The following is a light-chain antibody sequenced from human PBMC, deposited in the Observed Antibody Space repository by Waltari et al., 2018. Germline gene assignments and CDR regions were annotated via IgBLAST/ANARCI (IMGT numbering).Light chain of an antibody. CDR2: DAS. Sequence: EIVLTQSPATLSLSPGERATLSCRASQSVSSYLAWYQQKPGQPPRLLIYDASNRATGITARFSCSGSGTDFTLTISSLEPEDFAVYYCQQRSSWPLTFGGGTKVEIK. V-gene: IGKV3-11*01. CDR3: QQRSSWPLT. CDR1: QSVSSY. J-gene: IGKJ4*01.